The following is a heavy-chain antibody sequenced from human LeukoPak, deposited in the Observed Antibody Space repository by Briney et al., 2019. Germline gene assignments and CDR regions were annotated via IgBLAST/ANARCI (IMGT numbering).Heavy chain of an antibody. Sequence: SETLSLTCTVSGGSISSGGYYWSWIRQRPGKGLEWIGYIYYSGSTYYNPSLKSRVTISVDTSKNQFSLKLSSVTAADTAVYYCASEMVSGIAARSFDYWGQGTLVTVSS. CDR1: GGSISSGGYY. D-gene: IGHD6-6*01. CDR3: ASEMVSGIAARSFDY. J-gene: IGHJ4*02. V-gene: IGHV4-31*03. CDR2: IYYSGST.